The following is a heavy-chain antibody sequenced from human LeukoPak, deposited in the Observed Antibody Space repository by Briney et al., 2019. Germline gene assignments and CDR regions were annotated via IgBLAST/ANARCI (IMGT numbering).Heavy chain of an antibody. CDR2: IYHSGST. D-gene: IGHD4/OR15-4a*01. V-gene: IGHV4-30-2*01. CDR3: ARNYGDNSLNWFDP. J-gene: IGHJ5*02. CDR1: GGSISSGGYS. Sequence: SQTLSLTCAVSGGSISSGGYSWSWIRQPPGKGLERIGYIYHSGSTYYNPSLKSRATISVDRSKNQFSLKLSSVTAADTAVYYCARNYGDNSLNWFDPWGQGTLVTVSS.